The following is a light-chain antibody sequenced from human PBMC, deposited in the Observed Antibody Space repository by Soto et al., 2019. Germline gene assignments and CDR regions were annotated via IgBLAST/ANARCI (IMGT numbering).Light chain of an antibody. CDR1: QSVSSK. V-gene: IGKV3-20*01. CDR2: GAS. J-gene: IGKJ5*01. CDR3: QQYGSSPRIT. Sequence: EIVLTQSPGTLSLSPGERATLSCRASQSVSSKLAWYQQKPGQAPRLLIYGASSRATGSPDRFSGSGSGTDFTLTISRREPEDFAVYYCQQYGSSPRITVGQGTRLEIK.